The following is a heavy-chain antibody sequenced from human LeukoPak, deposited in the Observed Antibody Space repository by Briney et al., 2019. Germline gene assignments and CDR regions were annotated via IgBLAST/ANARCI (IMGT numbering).Heavy chain of an antibody. CDR1: GYSISSGYY. Sequence: TSETLSLTCTVSGYSISSGYYWGWIRQPPGKGLEWIGSIYHSGSTYYNPSLKSRVTISVDTSKNQFSLKLSSVTAADTAVYYCARGYGSGSYNSFVNFDYWGQGTLVTVSS. CDR2: IYHSGST. J-gene: IGHJ4*02. V-gene: IGHV4-38-2*02. CDR3: ARGYGSGSYNSFVNFDY. D-gene: IGHD3-10*01.